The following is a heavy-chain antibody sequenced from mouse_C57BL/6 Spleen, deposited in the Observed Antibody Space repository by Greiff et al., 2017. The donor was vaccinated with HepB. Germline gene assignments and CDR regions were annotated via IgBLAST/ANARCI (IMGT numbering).Heavy chain of an antibody. D-gene: IGHD2-2*01. J-gene: IGHJ3*01. CDR3: ARDRGYGYDVRFAY. V-gene: IGHV3-6*01. CDR1: GYSITSGYY. CDR2: ISYDGSN. Sequence: EVKLVESGPGLVKPSQSLSLTCSVTGYSITSGYYWNWIRQFPGNKLEWMGYISYDGSNNYNPSLKNRISITRDTSKNQFFLKLNSVTTEDTATYYCARDRGYGYDVRFAYWGQGTLVTVSA.